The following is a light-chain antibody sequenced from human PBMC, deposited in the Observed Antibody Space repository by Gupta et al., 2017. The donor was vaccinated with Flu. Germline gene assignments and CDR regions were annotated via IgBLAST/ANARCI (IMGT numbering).Light chain of an antibody. CDR1: QSISSY. CDR3: EQGDSTLYS. Sequence: DIQMTQSPSSLSASVGDRVTITCRASQSISSYLNWYQQKPGKAPKLLIYAASSVQSGVAPRFSGSGSGRDFTVSSSSRQPQDLATHYCEQGDSTLYSFGEGTKLDTK. CDR2: AAS. J-gene: IGKJ2*03. V-gene: IGKV1-39*01.